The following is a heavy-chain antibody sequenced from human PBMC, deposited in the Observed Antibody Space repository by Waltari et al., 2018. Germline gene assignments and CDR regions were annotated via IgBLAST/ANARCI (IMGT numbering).Heavy chain of an antibody. CDR3: ARVGGTVVTPTDAFDI. CDR2: IYTSGST. Sequence: QVQLQESGPGLVKPSETLSLTCTVSGGSISSYYWSWTRHPAGKGLEWIGRIYTSGSTNYNPSLKSRVTMSVDTSKNQFSLKLSSVTAADTAVYYCARVGGTVVTPTDAFDIWGQGTMVTVSS. V-gene: IGHV4-4*07. J-gene: IGHJ3*02. CDR1: GGSISSYY. D-gene: IGHD2-21*02.